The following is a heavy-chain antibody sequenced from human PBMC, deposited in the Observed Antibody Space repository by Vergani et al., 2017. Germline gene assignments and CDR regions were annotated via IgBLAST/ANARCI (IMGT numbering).Heavy chain of an antibody. CDR3: ARAHYDILTGYSPFYFDY. Sequence: QVQLVQSGAEVRKPGASVKVSCKASGYSLSDHYIHWVRQAPGQGFEWMGRLDPHTGDTKYAEKFQGRAILTRDRSISTAYMELISLISDDTAVYYCARAHYDILTGYSPFYFDYWGQGTLVTVSS. CDR1: GYSLSDHY. CDR2: LDPHTGDT. J-gene: IGHJ4*02. D-gene: IGHD3-9*01. V-gene: IGHV1-2*02.